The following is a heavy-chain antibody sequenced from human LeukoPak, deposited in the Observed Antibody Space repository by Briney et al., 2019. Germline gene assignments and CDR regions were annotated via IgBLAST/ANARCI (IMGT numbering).Heavy chain of an antibody. CDR2: IYYSGTT. CDR1: GGSITIYY. J-gene: IGHJ4*02. V-gene: IGHV4-59*08. D-gene: IGHD2-15*01. CDR3: AQDIDQAARLLKSCHN. Sequence: SETLSLTCTVSGGSITIYYLSWIRQPPGKGLEWIGYIYYSGTTRYNPSLTSRVTISVDHSKNQFSLKLSYVTAADTAVYYVAQDIDQAARLLKSCHNWGQGTLVTVPS.